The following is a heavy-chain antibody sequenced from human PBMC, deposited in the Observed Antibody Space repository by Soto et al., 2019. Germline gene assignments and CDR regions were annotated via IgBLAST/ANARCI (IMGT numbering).Heavy chain of an antibody. D-gene: IGHD2-2*01. J-gene: IGHJ6*02. Sequence: EVQLVESGGGLVQPGGSLRLSCAASGFTFSDHHMDWVRQAPGKGLEWVGRARNKANSYTTAYAASVKGRFTISRDDSKNSLSLQMNSRTTEDTAVYYCATLPQCSSTSCYHYGMDVWGQGTTVTVSS. CDR3: ATLPQCSSTSCYHYGMDV. CDR1: GFTFSDHH. CDR2: ARNKANSYTT. V-gene: IGHV3-72*01.